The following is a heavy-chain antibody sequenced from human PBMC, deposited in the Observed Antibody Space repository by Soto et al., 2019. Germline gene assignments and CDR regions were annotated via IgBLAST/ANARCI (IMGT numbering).Heavy chain of an antibody. CDR1: GDSISGGYY. CDR2: VSPIGAP. Sequence: SETLSLTCSVPGDSISGGYYWSWIRQHPGKGLEWIGYVSPIGAPYYSPSLSSRVSISMHTSKNQLSLEVRSVSAADTAVYYCARDRGSYGMDVWGQGTTVTVSS. V-gene: IGHV4-31*03. J-gene: IGHJ6*02. CDR3: ARDRGSYGMDV.